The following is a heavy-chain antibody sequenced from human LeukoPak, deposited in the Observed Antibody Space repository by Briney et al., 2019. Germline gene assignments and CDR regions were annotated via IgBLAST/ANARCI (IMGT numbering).Heavy chain of an antibody. V-gene: IGHV3-48*01. CDR3: VRYSYGYYFYMDV. J-gene: IGHJ6*03. CDR2: VTRNSDSE. Sequence: GSLRLSSAGTRYAFSVYGMNWVRQAPGEGLEWASAVTRNSDSENYADSVRGRFTISRDNAKNSPHMQMNSLSADATAVYYCVRYSYGYYFYMDVWGKATTVAVS. CDR1: RYAFSVYG. D-gene: IGHD5-18*01.